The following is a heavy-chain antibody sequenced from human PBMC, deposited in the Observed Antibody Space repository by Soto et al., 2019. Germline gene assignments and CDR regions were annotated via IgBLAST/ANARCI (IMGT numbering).Heavy chain of an antibody. CDR2: IYSDGRT. J-gene: IGHJ4*02. V-gene: IGHV3-53*02. CDR1: GFILSSSY. CDR3: ARYSGWYGQCYFDC. D-gene: IGHD6-13*01. Sequence: QLVETGGGLIQLGGSLRLSCAASGFILSSSYMSWVRQAPGKGLEWVSVIYSDGRTYYADSVKGRFTISRDNSKNTLYLQMNSLSAEDTAVYYCARYSGWYGQCYFDCWGQGTLVTVSS.